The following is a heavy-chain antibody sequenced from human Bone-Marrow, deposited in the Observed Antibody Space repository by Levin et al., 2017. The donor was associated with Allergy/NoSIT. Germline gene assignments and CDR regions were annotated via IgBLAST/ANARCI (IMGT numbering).Heavy chain of an antibody. V-gene: IGHV3-30-3*01. J-gene: IGHJ4*02. CDR1: GFTFSSYA. CDR3: ARDVFGCLGPCSSSWYPNFDY. Sequence: GESLKISCAASGFTFSSYAMHWVRQAPGKGLEWVAVISYDGSNKYYADSVKGRFTISRDNSKNTLYLQMNSLRAEDTAVYYCARDVFGCLGPCSSSWYPNFDYWGQGTLVTVSS. CDR2: ISYDGSNK. D-gene: IGHD6-13*01.